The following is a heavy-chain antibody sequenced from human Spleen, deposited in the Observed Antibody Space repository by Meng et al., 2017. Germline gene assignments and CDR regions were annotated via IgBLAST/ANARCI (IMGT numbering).Heavy chain of an antibody. CDR2: IYTSGST. CDR1: GGSIRSYH. V-gene: IGHV4-4*07. J-gene: IGHJ2*01. CDR3: ARDQREEQWPDWYFDL. Sequence: VRLQGSGPDLGKPSEPLSLTCSVSGGSIRSYHWSWIRQPAGKGLEWIGRIYTSGSTNYNPSLKSRVTMSVDTSKNQFSLKLSSVTAADTAVYYCARDQREEQWPDWYFDLWGRGTLVTVSS. D-gene: IGHD6-19*01.